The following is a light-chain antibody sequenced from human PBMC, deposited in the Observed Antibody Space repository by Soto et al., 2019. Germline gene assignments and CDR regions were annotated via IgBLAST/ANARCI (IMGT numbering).Light chain of an antibody. J-gene: IGKJ4*01. CDR1: QSISSN. CDR2: AAS. CDR3: QQYDNYPLT. Sequence: IQMTQSPSSLSASIGDRVTITCRASQSISSNLNWYQQKPGKAPKLLIYAASNLQSGVPSRFSGSGSGTDFTLTISSLQPEDFATYYCQQYDNYPLTFGGGTKVDIK. V-gene: IGKV1-6*01.